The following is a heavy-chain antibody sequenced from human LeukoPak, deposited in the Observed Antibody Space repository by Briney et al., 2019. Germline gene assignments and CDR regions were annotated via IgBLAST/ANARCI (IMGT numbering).Heavy chain of an antibody. Sequence: ASETLSLTCTVSGGSINSYYWSWIRQPPGKGLEWMGYIYYTGSTNYNSSLKSRVTISVHTSKKQFSLKLSSVTAADTAVYYCAREAGRGVIYWFDPWGQGTLVTVSS. CDR3: AREAGRGVIYWFDP. CDR1: GGSINSYY. CDR2: IYYTGST. D-gene: IGHD3-10*01. J-gene: IGHJ5*02. V-gene: IGHV4-59*01.